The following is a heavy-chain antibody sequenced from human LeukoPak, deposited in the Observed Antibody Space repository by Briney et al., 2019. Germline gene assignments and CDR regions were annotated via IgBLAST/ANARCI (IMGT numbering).Heavy chain of an antibody. Sequence: GGSLRLSCAASGFAFSSYAMSWVRQAPGKGLEWVSAISGSGGSTYYADSVKGRFTISRDNSKNTLYLQMNSLRAEDTAVYYCAKPAGYSSGWNPFDYWGQGTLVTVSS. J-gene: IGHJ4*02. CDR3: AKPAGYSSGWNPFDY. D-gene: IGHD6-19*01. CDR2: ISGSGGST. V-gene: IGHV3-23*01. CDR1: GFAFSSYA.